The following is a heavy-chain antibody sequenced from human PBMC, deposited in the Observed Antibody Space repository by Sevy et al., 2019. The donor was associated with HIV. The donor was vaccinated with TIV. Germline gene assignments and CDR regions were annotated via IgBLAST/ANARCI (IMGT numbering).Heavy chain of an antibody. D-gene: IGHD3-22*01. CDR1: GFTFTSYA. V-gene: IGHV3-23*01. CDR3: AKISDDSSGYYYGYFVY. Sequence: GGSLRLSCAASGFTFTSYAMGWVRQAPGKGLEWVSGISASGGSTYHADSVKGRFSISRDNSKNTLYLQMNSLRAEDTAIYYCAKISDDSSGYYYGYFVYWGQGTLVTVSS. CDR2: ISASGGST. J-gene: IGHJ4*02.